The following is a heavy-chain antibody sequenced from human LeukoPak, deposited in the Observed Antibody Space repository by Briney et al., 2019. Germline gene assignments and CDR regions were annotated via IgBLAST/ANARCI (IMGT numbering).Heavy chain of an antibody. V-gene: IGHV3-23*01. CDR2: ISTSDGNT. J-gene: IGHJ4*02. CDR3: AKDGGLWVSAHWGDS. Sequence: GGSLRLSCAASGLTFSSYTMSWVRQAPGKGLEWVSTISTSDGNTYHADSVKGRFTVSRDNSKNTLFLQMNSLRAEDTAVYYCAKDGGLWVSAHWGDSWGRGTLVTVSS. CDR1: GLTFSSYT. D-gene: IGHD7-27*01.